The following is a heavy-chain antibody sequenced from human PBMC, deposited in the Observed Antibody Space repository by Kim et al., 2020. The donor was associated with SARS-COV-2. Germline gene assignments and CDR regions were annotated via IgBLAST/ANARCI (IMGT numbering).Heavy chain of an antibody. V-gene: IGHV4-4*02. D-gene: IGHD6-13*01. Sequence: SETLSLTCAVSGGSISSSNWWSWVRQPPGKGLEWIGEIYHSGSTNYNPSLKSRVTISVDKSKNQFSLKLSSVTAADTAVSYCAVIAAAEVWFDPWGQGTLVTVSS. CDR1: GGSISSSNW. J-gene: IGHJ5*02. CDR3: AVIAAAEVWFDP. CDR2: IYHSGST.